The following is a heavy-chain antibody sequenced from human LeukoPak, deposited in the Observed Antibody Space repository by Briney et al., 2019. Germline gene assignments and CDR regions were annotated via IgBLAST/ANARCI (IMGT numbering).Heavy chain of an antibody. CDR2: IYYSGST. CDR3: ARVSIAAAGTDYFDY. Sequence: SETLSLTCTVSGGSISSGGYYWRWIRQHPGKGLEWIGYIYYSGSTYYHPSLKSRVTISVDTSKNQFSLKLSSVTAADTAVYYCARVSIAAAGTDYFDYWGQGTLVTVSS. V-gene: IGHV4-31*03. J-gene: IGHJ4*02. D-gene: IGHD6-13*01. CDR1: GGSISSGGYY.